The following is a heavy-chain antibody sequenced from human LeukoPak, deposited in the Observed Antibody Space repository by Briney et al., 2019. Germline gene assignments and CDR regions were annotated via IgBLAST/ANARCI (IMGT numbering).Heavy chain of an antibody. V-gene: IGHV3-23*01. CDR3: AKSSYYDSSGYYREYYFDY. CDR1: GFTFSSSA. Sequence: GGSLRLSCAASGFTFSSSAMSWVRQAPGKGLEWVSAISNNGGYTYYADSVKGRFTISRDNSKNTLYLQMNSLRAEDTAVYYCAKSSYYDSSGYYREYYFDYRGQGTLVTVSS. J-gene: IGHJ4*02. D-gene: IGHD3-22*01. CDR2: ISNNGGYT.